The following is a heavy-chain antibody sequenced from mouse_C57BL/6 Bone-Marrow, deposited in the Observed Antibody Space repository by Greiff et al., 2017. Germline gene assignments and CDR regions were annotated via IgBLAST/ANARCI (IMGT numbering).Heavy chain of an antibody. CDR1: GYTFTNYW. Sequence: QVQLQQPGAELVKPGASVKLSCKASGYTFTNYWMHWVKQRPGQGLEWIGMMHPNGGSPDYNEKFKSEATLSVANSSRTAYMELSSLTSEDSAVYYFARSDDYDDYTMDYWGQGTSVTGSS. CDR2: MHPNGGSP. V-gene: IGHV1-64*01. J-gene: IGHJ4*01. CDR3: ARSDDYDDYTMDY. D-gene: IGHD2-4*01.